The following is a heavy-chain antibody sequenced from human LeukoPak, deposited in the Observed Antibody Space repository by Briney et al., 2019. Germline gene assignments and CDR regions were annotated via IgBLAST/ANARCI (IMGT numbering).Heavy chain of an antibody. D-gene: IGHD1-26*01. J-gene: IGHJ4*02. CDR1: GGSITSPHYY. Sequence: SETLSLTCTVSGGSITSPHYYWGWIRQPPGKGLEWIGSIYYSGSTYYNPSLKSRVTISVDRSKNQFSLKLSSVTAADTAVYYCARAGTYFSYYFDYWGQGTLVTVSS. V-gene: IGHV4-39*07. CDR3: ARAGTYFSYYFDY. CDR2: IYYSGST.